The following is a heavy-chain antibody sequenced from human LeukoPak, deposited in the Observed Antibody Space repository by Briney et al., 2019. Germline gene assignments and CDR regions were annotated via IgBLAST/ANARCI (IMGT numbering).Heavy chain of an antibody. J-gene: IGHJ6*02. V-gene: IGHV1-2*02. D-gene: IGHD3-10*01. CDR2: INPDSGGS. CDR3: ARAMVRGVLYGMDV. CDR1: GYTFTDYY. Sequence: GASVKVSCKASGYTFTDYYMHWVRQAPGQGLEWMGWINPDSGGSNYARKFQGRVTMTRDTSITTAYMELSSLRSEDTAVYYCARAMVRGVLYGMDVWGQGTTVTVSS.